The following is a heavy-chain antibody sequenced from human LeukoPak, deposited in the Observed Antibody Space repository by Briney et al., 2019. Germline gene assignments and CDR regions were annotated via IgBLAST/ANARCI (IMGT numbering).Heavy chain of an antibody. CDR1: GFTFNIFA. J-gene: IGHJ4*02. V-gene: IGHV3-64*01. D-gene: IGHD2-2*01. Sequence: PGGSLRLSCAASGFTFNIFAINWVRQAPGKGREYVSAVSADGGSTYYANSVKGRFTISRDNSKNKLYLQMGSLRGDDMAVYYCARRQCTSSSCYLDYWGQGTLVTVSS. CDR2: VSADGGST. CDR3: ARRQCTSSSCYLDY.